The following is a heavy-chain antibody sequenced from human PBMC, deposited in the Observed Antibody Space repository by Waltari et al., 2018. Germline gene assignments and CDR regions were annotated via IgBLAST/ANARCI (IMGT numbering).Heavy chain of an antibody. D-gene: IGHD3-3*01. V-gene: IGHV3-7*01. CDR3: ARIWTPLYDLDAFDI. J-gene: IGHJ3*02. Sequence: EVQLVESGGGLVQPGGSLRLSCAASGFTFSSYWMSCFPQALGKGLEWVANIKQDGSEKYYVDSVKGRFTISRDNAKNSLYLQMNSLRAEDTAVYYCARIWTPLYDLDAFDIWGQGTMVTVSS. CDR2: IKQDGSEK. CDR1: GFTFSSYW.